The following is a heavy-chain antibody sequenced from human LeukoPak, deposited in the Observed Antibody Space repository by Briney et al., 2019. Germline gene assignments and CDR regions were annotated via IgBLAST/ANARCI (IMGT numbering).Heavy chain of an antibody. CDR1: GFTVSSNY. Sequence: GGSLRLSCAASGFTVSSNYMSWVRQAPGKGLEWVSVIYSGGSTYYADSVKGRFTISRDNSKNTLYLQMNSLRAEDTAVYYCARDGYPRELWFGELFPKEYGMDVWGQGTTVTVSS. CDR3: ARDGYPRELWFGELFPKEYGMDV. CDR2: IYSGGST. V-gene: IGHV3-66*01. D-gene: IGHD3-10*01. J-gene: IGHJ6*02.